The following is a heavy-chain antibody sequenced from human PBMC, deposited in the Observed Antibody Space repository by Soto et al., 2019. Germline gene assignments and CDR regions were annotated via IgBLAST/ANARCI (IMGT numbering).Heavy chain of an antibody. D-gene: IGHD6-19*01. J-gene: IGHJ4*02. Sequence: GGSLRLSCEASGFTFSSYWMTWVRQAPGKGLEWVANIKQDGSEEYYVDSVKGRFTISRDNAKISLYLQMNSLRAEDTAVYYCGRGGGSGWYSANSWGQGSLVTVSS. CDR1: GFTFSSYW. V-gene: IGHV3-7*03. CDR3: GRGGGSGWYSANS. CDR2: IKQDGSEE.